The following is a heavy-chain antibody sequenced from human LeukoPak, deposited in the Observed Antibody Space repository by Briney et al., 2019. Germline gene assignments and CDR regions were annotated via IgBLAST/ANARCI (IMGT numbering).Heavy chain of an antibody. Sequence: SETLSLTCTVSGYSISSGYYWGWIRQPPGKGLEWIGSIYHSGSTYYNPSLKSRVTISVDTSKNQFSLKLSSVTAADTAVYYCARVGRGWFGELLSQGAYYFDYWGQGTLVTVSS. V-gene: IGHV4-38-2*02. CDR2: IYHSGST. D-gene: IGHD3-10*01. J-gene: IGHJ4*02. CDR3: ARVGRGWFGELLSQGAYYFDY. CDR1: GYSISSGYY.